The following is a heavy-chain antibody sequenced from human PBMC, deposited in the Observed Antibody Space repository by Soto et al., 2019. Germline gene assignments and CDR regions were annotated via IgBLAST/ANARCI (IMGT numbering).Heavy chain of an antibody. J-gene: IGHJ4*02. D-gene: IGHD3-10*01. CDR2: ISSSSSYI. V-gene: IGHV3-21*01. CDR3: ARGHGLWFGELFDY. CDR1: GFTFSSYS. Sequence: GGSLRLSCAASGFTFSSYSMNWVRQAPGKGLEWVSSISSSSSYIYYADSVKGRFTISRDNAKNSLYLQMNSLRAEDAAVYYCARGHGLWFGELFDYWGQGTLVTVSS.